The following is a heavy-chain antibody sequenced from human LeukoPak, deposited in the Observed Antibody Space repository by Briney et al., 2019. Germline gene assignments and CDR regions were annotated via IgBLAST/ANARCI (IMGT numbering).Heavy chain of an antibody. V-gene: IGHV3-48*03. CDR1: GFTFSSYE. J-gene: IGHJ6*03. CDR3: AKNGDRGAYCTGGTCYPYFYYYMDV. Sequence: GGSLRLSCAASGFTFSSYEMNWVRQAPGKGLEWVSYISSSGSTIYYADSLKGRFTISRDNAKNSLYLQMNSLRAEDTAIYYCAKNGDRGAYCTGGTCYPYFYYYMDVWGKGTTVTI. D-gene: IGHD2-15*01. CDR2: ISSSGSTI.